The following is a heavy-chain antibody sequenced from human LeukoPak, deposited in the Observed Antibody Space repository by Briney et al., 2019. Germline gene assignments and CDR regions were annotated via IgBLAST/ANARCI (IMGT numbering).Heavy chain of an antibody. D-gene: IGHD4-17*01. J-gene: IGHJ4*02. CDR1: GFTFSSYG. V-gene: IGHV3-23*01. CDR2: ISGSGGST. Sequence: GGSLRLSCAASGFTFSSYGMHWVRQAPGKGLEWVSAISGSGGSTYYADSVKGRFTISRDNSKNTLYLQMNSLRAEDTAVYYCAKDMGDYGYFDYWGQGTLVTVSS. CDR3: AKDMGDYGYFDY.